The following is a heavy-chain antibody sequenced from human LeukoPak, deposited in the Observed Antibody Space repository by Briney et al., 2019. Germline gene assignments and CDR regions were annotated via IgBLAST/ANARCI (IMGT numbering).Heavy chain of an antibody. Sequence: SETLSLTCAVSSASVTSHHWAWIRQPAGKGLEWVGRVHFSGSTNYNPSLESRVTISLDPSKTLLSLKLTSVTASDTAVYFCARHLSGKKDFWGQGALVTVSS. CDR2: VHFSGST. D-gene: IGHD3-10*01. J-gene: IGHJ4*02. CDR1: SASVTSHH. V-gene: IGHV4-4*07. CDR3: ARHLSGKKDF.